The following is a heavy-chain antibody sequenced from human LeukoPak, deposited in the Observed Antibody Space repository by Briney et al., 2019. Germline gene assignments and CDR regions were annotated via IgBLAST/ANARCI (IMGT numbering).Heavy chain of an antibody. J-gene: IGHJ1*01. CDR1: GYTFTNYD. CDR2: MNPTSGKA. D-gene: IGHD6-13*01. V-gene: IGHV1-8*01. CDR3: AMGSGYSSSWSDIQH. Sequence: ASVKVSCKASGYTFTNYDVNWVRQATGQGLEWMGWMNPTSGKAGFAQKFQGRVTMTRNTSISTAYMELSSLRSEDTAVYYCAMGSGYSSSWSDIQHWGQGTLVTVSS.